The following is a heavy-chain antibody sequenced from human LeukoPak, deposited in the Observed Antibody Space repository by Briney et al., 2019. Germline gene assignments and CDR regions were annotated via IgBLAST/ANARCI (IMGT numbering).Heavy chain of an antibody. Sequence: RGSLRLSCAASGFTFDDYGMSWVRQAPGKGLEWVSGINWNGGSTGYADSVKGRFTISRDNAKNSLYLQMNSLRAEDTALYYCARGSYYYASSGYPFDYWGQGTLVTVSS. D-gene: IGHD3-22*01. J-gene: IGHJ4*02. CDR3: ARGSYYYASSGYPFDY. CDR2: INWNGGST. V-gene: IGHV3-20*04. CDR1: GFTFDDYG.